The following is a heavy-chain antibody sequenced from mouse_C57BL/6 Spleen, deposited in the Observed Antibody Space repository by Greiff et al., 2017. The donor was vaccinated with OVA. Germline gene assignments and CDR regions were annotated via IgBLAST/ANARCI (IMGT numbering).Heavy chain of an antibody. CDR1: GYTFTSSG. CDR2: IYPRSGNT. Sequence: VQLQQSGAELARPGASVKLSCKASGYTFTSSGISWVKQRTGQGLEWIGEIYPRSGNTYYNEKFKGKATLTADNSSSTAYMELRSLTSEDSAVYFCLYYYGSSVTWYAYWGQGTLVTVSA. J-gene: IGHJ3*01. V-gene: IGHV1-81*01. CDR3: LYYYGSSVTWYAY. D-gene: IGHD1-1*01.